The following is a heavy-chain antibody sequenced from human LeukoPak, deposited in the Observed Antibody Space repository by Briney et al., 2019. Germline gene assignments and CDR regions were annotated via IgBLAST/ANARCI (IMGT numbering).Heavy chain of an antibody. D-gene: IGHD1-26*01. V-gene: IGHV3-43*02. CDR2: IRADGATT. CDR3: ARDNTGSYEY. CDR1: GFPFSSYE. Sequence: GGSLRLSCAVSGFPFSSYEMNWVRQAPGKGLEWVSLIRADGATTRYTDSVKGRFTISRDNSKDSLYLQMNSLRTEDTALYYCARDNTGSYEYWGQGTLVTVSP. J-gene: IGHJ4*02.